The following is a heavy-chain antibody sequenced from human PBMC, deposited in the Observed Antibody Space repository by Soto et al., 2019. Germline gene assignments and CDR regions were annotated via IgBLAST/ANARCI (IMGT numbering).Heavy chain of an antibody. Sequence: SETLSPTCAVYGGSFSGYYWSWIRQPPGKGLEWIGEINHSGSTNYNPSLKSRVTISVDTSKNQFSLKLSSVTAADTAVYYCARGEAYGSGSYFSRDPVYYYYYGMDVWGQGTTVTVSS. CDR2: INHSGST. CDR3: ARGEAYGSGSYFSRDPVYYYYYGMDV. V-gene: IGHV4-34*01. CDR1: GGSFSGYY. D-gene: IGHD3-10*01. J-gene: IGHJ6*02.